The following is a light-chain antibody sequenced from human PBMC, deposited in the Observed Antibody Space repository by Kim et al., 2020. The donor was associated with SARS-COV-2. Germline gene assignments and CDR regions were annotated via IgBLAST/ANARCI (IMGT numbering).Light chain of an antibody. J-gene: IGLJ3*02. CDR2: ADN. CDR1: SANIRTNH. V-gene: IGLV1-47*02. CDR3: ATFDDTLRGQV. Sequence: SVLTQPPSVSGTSGQTITIACSGRSANIRTNHVCWYRQVPGMAPKLLMYADNQRPSGVPDRFSGSKSGTSVSLAIRGLRSEDEALYFCATFDDTLRGQVFGGGTQLTVL.